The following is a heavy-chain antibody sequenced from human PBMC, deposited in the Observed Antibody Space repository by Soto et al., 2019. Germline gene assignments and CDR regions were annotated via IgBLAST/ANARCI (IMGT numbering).Heavy chain of an antibody. CDR3: ARHQVGATYHP. J-gene: IGHJ5*02. CDR2: IYTSGST. CDR1: GGYISSYD. V-gene: IGHV4-4*07. Sequence: WETLSLTCTVCGGYISSYDWSWIRQPAGKGLEWVGRIYTSGSTNYNPSLKSRVTMSVDTSKNQFSLKLSSVTAADTAVYYCARHQVGATYHPWGQGNLVTVYS. D-gene: IGHD1-26*01.